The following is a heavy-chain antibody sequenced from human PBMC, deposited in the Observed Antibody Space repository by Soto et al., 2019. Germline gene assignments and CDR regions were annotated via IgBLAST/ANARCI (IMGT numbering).Heavy chain of an antibody. J-gene: IGHJ5*02. V-gene: IGHV4-31*03. D-gene: IGHD1-20*01. CDR1: GGSINSGNHY. CDR2: ISYSGST. CDR3: ARLSITSNGGWFDP. Sequence: QVQLQESGPGLVKPSQTLSLTCTVSGGSINSGNHYWNWIRQHPGKGLEWIGYISYSGSTSYNPSLRSRVTISVDTSKNQFSLKLSSVTAADTAVFYCARLSITSNGGWFDPGGQGTLVTVSS.